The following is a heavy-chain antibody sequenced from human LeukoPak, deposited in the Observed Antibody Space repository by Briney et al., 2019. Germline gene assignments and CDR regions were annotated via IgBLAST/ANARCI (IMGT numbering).Heavy chain of an antibody. D-gene: IGHD6-13*01. CDR1: GYTFTDYY. V-gene: IGHV1-2*02. J-gene: IGHJ4*02. CDR3: ARGSLLSSSSWTPPTPD. Sequence: ASVKVSCKASGYTFTDYYMHWVRQAPGQGLEWMGWINPTSGGTNFAQKFQGRVTMTRDTSISTAYMELSRLRSDDTAVYYCARGSLLSSSSWTPPTPDWGQGTLVTVSS. CDR2: INPTSGGT.